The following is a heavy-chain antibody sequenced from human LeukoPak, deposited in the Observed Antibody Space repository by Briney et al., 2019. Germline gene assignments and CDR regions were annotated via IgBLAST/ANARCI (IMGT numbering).Heavy chain of an antibody. Sequence: SETLSLTCAVYGGSFSGYYWSWIRQPPGKGLEWIGEINHSGSTNYNPSLKSRVTISVDTSKNQFSLKLSSVTAADTAVYYCARQAGSDYELPFDYWGQGTLVTVSS. CDR3: ARQAGSDYELPFDY. CDR2: INHSGST. D-gene: IGHD5-12*01. V-gene: IGHV4-34*01. J-gene: IGHJ4*02. CDR1: GGSFSGYY.